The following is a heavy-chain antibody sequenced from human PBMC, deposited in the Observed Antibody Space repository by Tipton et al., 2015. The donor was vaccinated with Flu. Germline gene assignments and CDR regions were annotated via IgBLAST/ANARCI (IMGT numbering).Heavy chain of an antibody. J-gene: IGHJ5*02. D-gene: IGHD2-8*01. V-gene: IGHV4-59*12. CDR1: GGSISNFY. CDR2: IYYSGGT. Sequence: TLSLTCTVSGGSISNFYWIWIRQPPGKGLEWIGYIYYSGGTNYNPSLQSRVTMSVDTSKNQFSLNLSSVTAADTATYYCARGRMVYAAPALANWFDPWGQGVLVTVSS. CDR3: ARGRMVYAAPALANWFDP.